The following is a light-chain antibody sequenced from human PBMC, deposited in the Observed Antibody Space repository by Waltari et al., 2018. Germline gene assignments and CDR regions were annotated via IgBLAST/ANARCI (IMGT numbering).Light chain of an antibody. CDR1: TSDVGAHHY. CDR2: DVT. V-gene: IGLV2-11*01. J-gene: IGLJ1*01. CDR3: CSFAGTSYV. Sequence: QSALTQPRSVSGSPGKSVAISCTGPTSDVGAHHYVSWYQLYPGNTPKLLIFDVTHRPSGVSDRFSGSKSVNTASLTSTGLRAEDEADYYCCSFAGTSYVFGTGTTVTVL.